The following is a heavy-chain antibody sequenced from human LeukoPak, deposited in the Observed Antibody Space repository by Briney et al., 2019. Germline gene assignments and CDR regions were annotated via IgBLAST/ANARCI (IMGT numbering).Heavy chain of an antibody. J-gene: IGHJ3*02. D-gene: IGHD2-15*01. CDR3: ARRVPHRAIVVVVAATDAFDI. Sequence: GASVKVSCKVSGYTLTELSMHWVRQAPGKGLEWMGGFDPEDGESIYAQKFQGRVTMTEDTSTDTAYMELSSLRSEDTAVYYCARRVPHRAIVVVVAATDAFDIWGQGTMVTVSS. CDR2: FDPEDGES. CDR1: GYTLTELS. V-gene: IGHV1-24*01.